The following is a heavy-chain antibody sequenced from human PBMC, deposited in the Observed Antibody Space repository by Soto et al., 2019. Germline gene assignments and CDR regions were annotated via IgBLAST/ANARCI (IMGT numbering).Heavy chain of an antibody. CDR2: IYYSGST. Sequence: SETLSLTCTVSGGSISSDYWSWIRQPPGKGLEWIGYIYYSGSTNYNPSLKSRVTMSVDTSKNQFSLKLSSVTAADTAVYYCARESKIAAASRYFDYWGQGTLVTVSS. V-gene: IGHV4-59*01. CDR1: GGSISSDY. J-gene: IGHJ4*02. D-gene: IGHD6-13*01. CDR3: ARESKIAAASRYFDY.